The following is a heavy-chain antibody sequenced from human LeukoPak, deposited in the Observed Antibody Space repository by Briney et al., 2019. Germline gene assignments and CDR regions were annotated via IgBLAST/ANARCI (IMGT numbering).Heavy chain of an antibody. CDR2: IKQDGSEK. V-gene: IGHV3-7*01. D-gene: IGHD1-26*01. J-gene: IGHJ4*02. CDR1: GFTFSTYW. Sequence: PGGSLRLSCAASGFTFSTYWMSWVRQAPGKGLEWMSSIKQDGSEKYYLDSVKGRFTISRDNAKNSLYLQMNSLRAEDTAVYYCAKDSLRERIVGSTTRGVNDYWGQGTLVTVSS. CDR3: AKDSLRERIVGSTTRGVNDY.